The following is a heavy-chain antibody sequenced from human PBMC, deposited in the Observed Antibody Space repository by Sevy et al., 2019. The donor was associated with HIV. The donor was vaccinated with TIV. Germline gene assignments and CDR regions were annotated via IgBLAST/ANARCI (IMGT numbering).Heavy chain of an antibody. CDR3: ARLFSCGGDWYYLDH. Sequence: GGSLRLSCAGSGFTFSDYDMHWVRQAPGKGLEWVAVMSHDGNYKNYADSVKVRFTISRDNFKNTLYLQMNSLRVEDTAIYFCARLFSCGGDWYYLDHWGPGALVTVSS. J-gene: IGHJ4*02. D-gene: IGHD2-21*02. CDR1: GFTFSDYD. V-gene: IGHV3-30*04. CDR2: MSHDGNYK.